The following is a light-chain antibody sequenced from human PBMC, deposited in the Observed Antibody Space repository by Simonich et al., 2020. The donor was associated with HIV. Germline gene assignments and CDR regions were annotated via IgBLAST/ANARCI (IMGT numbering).Light chain of an antibody. CDR2: DVS. J-gene: IGLJ3*02. Sequence: QSALTQPASVSGSPGQSITISCTGTSSDVGGYNYVSWYQQHPGKAPKLMIYDVSKRPLGVSNRFSGSKSGNTASLTISGLQAEDEADYYCCSYAGSTFWVFGGGTKLTVL. V-gene: IGLV2-23*02. CDR1: SSDVGGYNY. CDR3: CSYAGSTFWV.